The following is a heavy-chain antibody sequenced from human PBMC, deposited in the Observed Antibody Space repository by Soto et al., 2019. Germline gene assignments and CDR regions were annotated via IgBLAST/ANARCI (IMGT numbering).Heavy chain of an antibody. D-gene: IGHD3-9*01. CDR3: ARERYFTSGGMDV. CDR1: GGSISSYY. Sequence: SETLSLTCTVSGGSISSYYWSWIRQPPGKGLEWIGYIYYSGSTNYNPSLKSRVTISVDTSKNQFSLKLSSVTAADTAVYYCARERYFTSGGMDVWGQGTTVTVSS. J-gene: IGHJ6*02. CDR2: IYYSGST. V-gene: IGHV4-59*01.